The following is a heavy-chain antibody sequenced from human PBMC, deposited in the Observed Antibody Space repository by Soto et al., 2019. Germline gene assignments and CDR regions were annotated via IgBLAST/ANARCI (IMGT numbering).Heavy chain of an antibody. D-gene: IGHD1-26*01. J-gene: IGHJ3*02. CDR3: TRDIVGATDAFDI. CDR1: GFTFSGSA. Sequence: GGFLRLSCAASGFTFSGSAMHWVRQASGKGLEWVGRIRSKANSYATAYAASVKGRFTISRDDSKNTAYLQMNSLKTEDTAVYYCTRDIVGATDAFDIWGQGTMVTVSS. CDR2: IRSKANSYAT. V-gene: IGHV3-73*01.